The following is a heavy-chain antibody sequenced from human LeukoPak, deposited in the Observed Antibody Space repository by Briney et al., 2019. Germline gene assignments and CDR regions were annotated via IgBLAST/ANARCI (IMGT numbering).Heavy chain of an antibody. CDR2: ISGSGGST. CDR1: GFAFSTYA. D-gene: IGHD2-21*01. CDR3: AKNRALHEIDY. Sequence: PGGSLRPSCAASGFAFSTYAMRWVRQAPGKGLEWVSGISGSGGSTYYADSVKGRFTISRDNSKNTLYLQMNSLIAGDTAIYYCAKNRALHEIDYWGQGTLVTVSS. J-gene: IGHJ4*02. V-gene: IGHV3-23*01.